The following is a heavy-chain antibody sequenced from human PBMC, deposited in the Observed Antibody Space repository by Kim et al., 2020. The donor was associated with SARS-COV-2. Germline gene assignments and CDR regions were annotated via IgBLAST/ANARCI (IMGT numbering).Heavy chain of an antibody. CDR1: GFTFTTYS. CDR3: ARDWYGDYAFDF. D-gene: IGHD4-17*01. CDR2: ISSSGSYI. V-gene: IGHV3-21*01. J-gene: IGHJ3*01. Sequence: GGSLRLSCAASGFTFTTYSMNWVRQAPGKGVEWVSSISSSGSYIYYADSLKDRFTISRDNAKNSLYLQMSSLRAEDTAVYYCARDWYGDYAFDFWGQGTMVTVSS.